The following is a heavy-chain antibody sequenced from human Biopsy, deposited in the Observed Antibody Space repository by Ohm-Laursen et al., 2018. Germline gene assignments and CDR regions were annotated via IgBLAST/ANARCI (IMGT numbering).Heavy chain of an antibody. Sequence: GTLSLTCALSGASVRSHFLTWIRQPPGKGLQWIGSISNSGTTKSSPSLKGRVNISLHTSKNQLSLKLTSVTAADTAVYYCARLSTLFGVADFTDDWGQGTLVTVSS. D-gene: IGHD3-3*01. CDR3: ARLSTLFGVADFTDD. J-gene: IGHJ4*02. CDR1: GASVRSHF. CDR2: ISNSGTT. V-gene: IGHV4-59*08.